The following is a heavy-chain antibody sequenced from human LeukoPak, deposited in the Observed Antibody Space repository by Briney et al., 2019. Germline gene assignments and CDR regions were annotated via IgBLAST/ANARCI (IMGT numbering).Heavy chain of an antibody. CDR2: ISSSSSYI. CDR3: ARDKAGTTPYYYYSMDV. J-gene: IGHJ6*03. CDR1: GFTFSSYS. D-gene: IGHD1-14*01. V-gene: IGHV3-21*01. Sequence: GGSLRLSCAASGFTFSSYSMNWVRQAPGKGLEWVSSISSSSSYIYYADSVKGRFTISRDNAKDSLYLQMNSLRAEDTAVYYCARDKAGTTPYYYYSMDVWGKGTTVTVSS.